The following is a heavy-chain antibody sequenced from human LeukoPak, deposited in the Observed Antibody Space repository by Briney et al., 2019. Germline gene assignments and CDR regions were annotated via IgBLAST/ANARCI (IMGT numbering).Heavy chain of an antibody. CDR1: GYSISSGYY. CDR2: IYHSGST. D-gene: IGHD6-13*01. Sequence: PSETLSLTCAVSGYSISSGYYWGWIRSPPGKGLEWIGSIYHSGSTYYNPSLKSRVTISVDTSKNQFSLKLSSVTAADTAVYYCARGNHDSSSWYTWGQGTLVTVSS. CDR3: ARGNHDSSSWYT. V-gene: IGHV4-38-2*01. J-gene: IGHJ5*02.